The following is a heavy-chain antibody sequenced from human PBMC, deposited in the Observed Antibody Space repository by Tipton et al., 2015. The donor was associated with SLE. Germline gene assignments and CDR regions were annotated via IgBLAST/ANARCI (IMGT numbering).Heavy chain of an antibody. CDR2: VSYGGST. CDR1: GGSISNYY. D-gene: IGHD2-2*01. J-gene: IGHJ4*02. V-gene: IGHV4-59*12. CDR3: ARDRTSSALLDS. Sequence: GLVKPSETLSLTCTVSGGSISNYYWSWIRQPPGKGLEWIGYVSYGGSTNYHPSLKSRVTISVDTSENQFFLRLNSVTAADTATYYCARDRTSSALLDSWGQGTLVTVSS.